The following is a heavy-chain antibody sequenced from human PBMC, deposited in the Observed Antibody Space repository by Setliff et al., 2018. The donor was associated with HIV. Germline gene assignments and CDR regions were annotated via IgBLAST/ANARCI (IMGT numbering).Heavy chain of an antibody. CDR2: IYYSGST. CDR3: ATSTVTTFLDYYYYMDV. D-gene: IGHD4-4*01. Sequence: SETLSLTCTVSGGSISSGGYYWSWIRQHPGKGLEWIGYIYYSGSTNYNPSLKSRVTISVDTSKNQFSLKLSSVTAADTAVYYCATSTVTTFLDYYYYMDVWGKGTTVTVSS. CDR1: GGSISSGGYY. J-gene: IGHJ6*03. V-gene: IGHV4-61*08.